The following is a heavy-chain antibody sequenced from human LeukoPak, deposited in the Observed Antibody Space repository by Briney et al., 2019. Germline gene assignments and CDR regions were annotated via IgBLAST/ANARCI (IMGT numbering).Heavy chain of an antibody. J-gene: IGHJ4*02. CDR2: IYSSGST. Sequence: SETLSLTCSVSGGSVSSDSYFWNWVRQPPGKGLEWIGYIYSSGSTNYNRSLKSRVTISLDTSKNQFSLKLSSVTAADTAVYYGAGRPPHRPLAYWGKEPPVPVSS. CDR1: GGSVSSDSYF. D-gene: IGHD1-14*01. CDR3: AGRPPHRPLAY. V-gene: IGHV4-61*01.